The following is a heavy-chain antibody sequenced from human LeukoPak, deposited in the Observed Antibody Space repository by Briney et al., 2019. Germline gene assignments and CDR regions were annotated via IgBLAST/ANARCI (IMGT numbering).Heavy chain of an antibody. CDR1: GDSITTDY. Sequence: SETLSLTCSVSGDSITTDYWTWIRQSPGKPLEWIGFIYCSRDTNYRASLESRVTISVDTSKNQFSLNLKSVTAADTAVYYCARARYYFGSATGDSYYFDYWGQGNLVTVSS. D-gene: IGHD3-10*01. V-gene: IGHV4-59*01. J-gene: IGHJ4*02. CDR2: IYCSRDT. CDR3: ARARYYFGSATGDSYYFDY.